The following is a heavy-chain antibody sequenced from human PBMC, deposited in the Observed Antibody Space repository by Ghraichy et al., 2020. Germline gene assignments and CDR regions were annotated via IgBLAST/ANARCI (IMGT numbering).Heavy chain of an antibody. D-gene: IGHD1-1*01. CDR3: ARDRYNWNDDAFDI. CDR2: ISSSGNTI. V-gene: IGHV3-48*04. Sequence: GGSLRLSCAASGFTFSTYSMNWVRQAPGKGLEWVSYISSSGNTIYYADSVKGRFTISRDNAKNSLYLQMNSLRAEDTAVYFCARDRYNWNDDAFDIWGQGTMVTVS. J-gene: IGHJ3*02. CDR1: GFTFSTYS.